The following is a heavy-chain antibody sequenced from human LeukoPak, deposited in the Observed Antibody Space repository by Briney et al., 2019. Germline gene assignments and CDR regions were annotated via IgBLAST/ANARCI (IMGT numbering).Heavy chain of an antibody. D-gene: IGHD4/OR15-4a*01. CDR1: GGSISSYY. V-gene: IGHV4-59*01. CDR2: IYYSGST. J-gene: IGHJ4*02. CDR3: ARDAEDPRLW. Sequence: PSETLSLTCTVSGGSISSYYWSWIRQPPGKGLEWIGYIYYSGSTNYNPSLKSRVTISVDTSKNQFSLKLSSVTAADTAVYYCARDAEDPRLWWGQGTLVTVSS.